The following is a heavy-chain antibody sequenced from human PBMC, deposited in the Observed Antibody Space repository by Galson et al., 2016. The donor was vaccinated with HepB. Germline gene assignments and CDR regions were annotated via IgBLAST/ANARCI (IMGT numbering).Heavy chain of an antibody. CDR3: ARDRSTCSGGGCSSLDWSFAL. J-gene: IGHJ2*01. CDR2: IWFDGSNK. Sequence: SLRLSCAASGFIFKNYGMYWVRQSPGKGLEWVAVIWFDGSNKEYAGSVKGRFTISRDNSKNTLFLQMNSLRDEDTALFYCARDRSTCSGGGCSSLDWSFALWGRGTLVSVSS. D-gene: IGHD2-15*01. CDR1: GFIFKNYG. V-gene: IGHV3-33*08.